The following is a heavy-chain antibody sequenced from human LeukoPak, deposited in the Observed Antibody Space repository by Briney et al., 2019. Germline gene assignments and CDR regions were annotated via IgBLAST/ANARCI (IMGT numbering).Heavy chain of an antibody. Sequence: PGGSLRLSCAASEFTFSTYWRTWVRQAPGKGLEWVANINQDGSEKYYVESVKGRFTISRNNAKSSLFLKMNSLRAEDTAVYYCARVPATVKADYWGQGTLVTVSS. D-gene: IGHD4-17*01. CDR1: EFTFSTYW. V-gene: IGHV3-7*04. CDR3: ARVPATVKADY. J-gene: IGHJ4*02. CDR2: INQDGSEK.